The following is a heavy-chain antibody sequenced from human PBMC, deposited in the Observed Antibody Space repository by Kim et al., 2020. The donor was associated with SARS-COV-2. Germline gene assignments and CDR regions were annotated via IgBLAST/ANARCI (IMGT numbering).Heavy chain of an antibody. CDR1: GDSISNEGSY. D-gene: IGHD3-3*01. V-gene: IGHV4-39*01. Sequence: SETLSLTCDVSGDSISNEGSYWGWIRQPPGKGLEWIGNIYYSGTTYYNPSRKSRVSISVDTSKNQFSLHLNSVTAADTAVYYCVRLGGEWYCPPGNWGQG. CDR2: IYYSGTT. J-gene: IGHJ1*01. CDR3: VRLGGEWYCPPGN.